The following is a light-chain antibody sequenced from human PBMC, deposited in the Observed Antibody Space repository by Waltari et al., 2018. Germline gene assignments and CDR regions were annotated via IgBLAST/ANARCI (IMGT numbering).Light chain of an antibody. CDR3: QQYKSWPPLT. J-gene: IGKJ4*01. CDR2: GVS. V-gene: IGKV3-15*01. CDR1: QSIDNN. Sequence: EIVMTQSPVTLSVSPGDGATISCRASQSIDNNLAWYQPRPGQAPRLLVYGVSTRVSGVPGRCTGRGSGTEFTLTIISLQPEDFAVYYCQQYKSWPPLTFGGGTKVEI.